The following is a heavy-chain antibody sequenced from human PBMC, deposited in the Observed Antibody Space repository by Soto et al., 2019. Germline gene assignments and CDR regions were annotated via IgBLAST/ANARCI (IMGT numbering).Heavy chain of an antibody. J-gene: IGHJ4*02. CDR1: GGSSINYY. D-gene: IGHD6-19*01. V-gene: IGHV4-59*01. CDR2: VYSSGHT. Sequence: QVQLQESGPGLVKPSETLSLTCTGSGGSSINYYWTWIRQPPGKGLEWIGYVYSSGHTSYNPSLKSRVTISIDTSKNQFSLKLSSVTAADTAVYYCARALAVPGYYFDYWGQGTLVTVSS. CDR3: ARALAVPGYYFDY.